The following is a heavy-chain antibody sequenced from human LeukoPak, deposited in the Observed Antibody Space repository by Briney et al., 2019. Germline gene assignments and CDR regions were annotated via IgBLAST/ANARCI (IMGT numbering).Heavy chain of an antibody. CDR1: GYTFTSYA. J-gene: IGHJ4*02. CDR3: ARAGWWQLAYFDY. V-gene: IGHV1-3*01. CDR2: INAGNGNT. Sequence: ASVKVSCKASGYTFTSYAMHWVRQAPGQRLEWMGWINAGNGNTKYSQKFQGRVTITRDTSASTAYMELSSRRSEDTAVYYCARAGWWQLAYFDYWGQGTLVTVSS. D-gene: IGHD2-15*01.